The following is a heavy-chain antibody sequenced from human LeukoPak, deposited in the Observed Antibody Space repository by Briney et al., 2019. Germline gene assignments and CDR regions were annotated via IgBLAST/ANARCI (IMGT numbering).Heavy chain of an antibody. J-gene: IGHJ4*02. CDR2: ISSTSNYI. Sequence: RGFLRLSSAASGFTFSSYSMNWVPLAPGKGPAWALSISSTSNYIYHADSVKGRFTISRDNAKNSLYLQMNSLRAEDTAVYYCARDQYSSETDYWGQGTRVTVSS. CDR3: ARDQYSSETDY. CDR1: GFTFSSYS. V-gene: IGHV3-21*01. D-gene: IGHD5-18*01.